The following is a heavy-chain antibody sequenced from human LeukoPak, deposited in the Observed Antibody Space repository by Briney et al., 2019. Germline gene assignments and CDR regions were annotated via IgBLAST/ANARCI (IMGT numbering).Heavy chain of an antibody. CDR1: GFTFSSYE. J-gene: IGHJ6*03. CDR3: AASIPFSNNYYYYYYMDV. Sequence: PGGSLRLSCAASGFTFSSYEMNWVRQAPGKGLEWVSNISSSGSTIYYADSVKGRFTISRDNAKNSLYLQMNSLRAEDTAVYYCAASIPFSNNYYYYYYMDVWGKGTTVTVSS. CDR2: ISSSGSTI. D-gene: IGHD2/OR15-2a*01. V-gene: IGHV3-48*03.